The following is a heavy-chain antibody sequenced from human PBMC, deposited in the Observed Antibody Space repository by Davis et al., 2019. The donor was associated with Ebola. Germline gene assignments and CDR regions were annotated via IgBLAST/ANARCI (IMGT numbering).Heavy chain of an antibody. CDR3: ARSADSSGYFPQY. CDR1: GFTFSSYG. CDR2: ISYDGSNK. Sequence: GESLKISCAASGFTFSSYGMHWVRQAPGKGLEWVAVISYDGSNKYYADSVKGRFTISRDNSKNTLHLQMNNLRAEDTAVFYCARSADSSGYFPQYWGQGTLVTVSS. J-gene: IGHJ4*02. D-gene: IGHD3-22*01. V-gene: IGHV3-30*03.